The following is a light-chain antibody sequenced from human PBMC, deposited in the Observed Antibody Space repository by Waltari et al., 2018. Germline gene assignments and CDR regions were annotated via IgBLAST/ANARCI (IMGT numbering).Light chain of an antibody. CDR3: CSYAGAYTLGV. J-gene: IGLJ1*01. Sequence: QSALTQPRSVSGSPGQSVTISCTGTSSDVGGYYFVSWYQQHPGKAPKLLIYDVSKRPSGGPDHFSGSKSGNTAALTISGLRAEDEADYFCCSYAGAYTLGVFGTGTKVTVL. V-gene: IGLV2-11*01. CDR2: DVS. CDR1: SSDVGGYYF.